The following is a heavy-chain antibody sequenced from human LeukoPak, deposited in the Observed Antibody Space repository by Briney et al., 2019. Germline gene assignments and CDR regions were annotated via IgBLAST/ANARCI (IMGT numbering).Heavy chain of an antibody. D-gene: IGHD6-6*01. CDR3: ARGSRQLVRAFDI. V-gene: IGHV3-30-3*01. CDR2: ISYDGSNK. Sequence: GGSLRLSCAASGFTFSSYAMHWVRQAPGKGLKWVAVISYDGSNKYYADSVKGRFTISRDNSKNTLYLQVNSLRAEDTAVYYCARGSRQLVRAFDIWGQGTMVTVSS. CDR1: GFTFSSYA. J-gene: IGHJ3*02.